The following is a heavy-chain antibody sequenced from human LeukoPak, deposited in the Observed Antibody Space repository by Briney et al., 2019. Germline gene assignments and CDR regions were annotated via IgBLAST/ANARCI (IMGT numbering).Heavy chain of an antibody. Sequence: GALRLLWSSPGIRLCNFGNDLVRQAPGEGLELGSFISSSSSYIYYADSVKGRFTISRDNAKNSLYLQMNSLRAEDTAVYYCARDGEAAAEYYYGMDVWGQGTTVTVSS. V-gene: IGHV3-21*01. CDR3: ARDGEAAAEYYYGMDV. CDR1: GIRLCNFG. CDR2: ISSSSSYI. J-gene: IGHJ6*02. D-gene: IGHD6-13*01.